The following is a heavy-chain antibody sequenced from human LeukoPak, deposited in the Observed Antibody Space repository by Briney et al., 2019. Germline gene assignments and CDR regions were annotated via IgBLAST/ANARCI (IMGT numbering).Heavy chain of an antibody. CDR2: IFYSGST. J-gene: IGHJ6*03. CDR3: ARDYGDPSLSTYYMDV. V-gene: IGHV4-39*07. D-gene: IGHD4-17*01. CDR1: GGSISTSNYY. Sequence: PSETLSLTCTVSGGSISTSNYYWGWIRQPPGKGLEWIGNIFYSGSTYYSPSLRSRVTISLDTSRNQFSLKLNSVTAADTAVYYCARDYGDPSLSTYYMDVWGKGTTVTISS.